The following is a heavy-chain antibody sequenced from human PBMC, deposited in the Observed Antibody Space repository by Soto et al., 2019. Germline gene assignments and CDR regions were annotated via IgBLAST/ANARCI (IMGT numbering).Heavy chain of an antibody. V-gene: IGHV4-4*02. Sequence: QVQLQESGPGLVKPSGTLSLTCAVSGGSIRSNNWWSWVRQPPGKGLEWIGEIFQSGSTNYNPPPKXXVTTSGQRSTTRSAPKLSSVTAADTAVDYCAGVFSGGYCDYWGQGTLVTVSP. CDR2: IFQSGST. CDR3: AGVFSGGYCDY. D-gene: IGHD1-26*01. CDR1: GGSIRSNNW. J-gene: IGHJ4*02.